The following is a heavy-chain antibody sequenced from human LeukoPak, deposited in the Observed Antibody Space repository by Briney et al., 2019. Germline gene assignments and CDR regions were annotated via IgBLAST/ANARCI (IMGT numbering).Heavy chain of an antibody. Sequence: SETLSLTCTVSGGSISSYYWGWIRQPPGKGLEWIGYIYYSGSTNYNPSLKSRVTISVDTSKNQFSLKLSSVTAADTAVYYCARVPARGIAARPRGMDVWGQGTTVTVSS. CDR3: ARVPARGIAARPRGMDV. D-gene: IGHD6-6*01. CDR1: GGSISSYY. CDR2: IYYSGST. V-gene: IGHV4-59*01. J-gene: IGHJ6*02.